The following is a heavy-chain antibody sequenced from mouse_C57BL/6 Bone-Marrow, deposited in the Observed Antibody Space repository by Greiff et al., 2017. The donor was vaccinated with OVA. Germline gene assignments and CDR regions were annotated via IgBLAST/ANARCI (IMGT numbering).Heavy chain of an antibody. CDR2: IYPRSGNT. D-gene: IGHD3-3*01. CDR3: ERETHGDGGAMDY. CDR1: GYTFTSYG. Sequence: QVQLQQSGAELARPGASVKLSCKASGYTFTSYGISWVKQRPGQGLEWIGEIYPRSGNTYYNEKFKGKATLTADKSSSTAYMELRSLTSEDSAVYFCERETHGDGGAMDYWGQGTSVTVSS. V-gene: IGHV1-81*01. J-gene: IGHJ4*01.